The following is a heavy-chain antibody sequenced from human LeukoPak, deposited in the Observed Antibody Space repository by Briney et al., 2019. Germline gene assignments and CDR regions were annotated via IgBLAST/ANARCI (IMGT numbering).Heavy chain of an antibody. D-gene: IGHD2-21*02. CDR3: ARDPVGGDGDYPYYDY. CDR1: GYTFTSYY. Sequence: GASVKVSCKASGYTFTSYYMHWVRQAPGQGLEWMGIINPSGGSTSYAQKFQGRVTMTRDTSTSTVYMELSSLRSEDTAVYHCARDPVGGDGDYPYYDYWGQGTLVTVSS. J-gene: IGHJ4*02. V-gene: IGHV1-46*01. CDR2: INPSGGST.